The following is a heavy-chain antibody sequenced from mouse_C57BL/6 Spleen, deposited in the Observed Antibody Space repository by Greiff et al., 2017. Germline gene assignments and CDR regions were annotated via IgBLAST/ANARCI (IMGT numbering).Heavy chain of an antibody. Sequence: EVKLVESEGGLVQPGSSMKLSCTASGFTFSDYYMAWVRQVPEKGLEWVANINYDGSSTYYLDSLKSRFIISRDNAKNILYLQMSSLKSEDTATDYCARVITTVVAPYFDYWGQGTTLTVSS. D-gene: IGHD1-1*01. CDR3: ARVITTVVAPYFDY. J-gene: IGHJ2*01. CDR1: GFTFSDYY. CDR2: INYDGSST. V-gene: IGHV5-16*01.